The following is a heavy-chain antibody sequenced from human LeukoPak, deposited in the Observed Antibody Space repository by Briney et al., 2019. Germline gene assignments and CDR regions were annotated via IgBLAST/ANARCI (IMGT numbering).Heavy chain of an antibody. D-gene: IGHD4-11*01. CDR2: IKEDGSEK. CDR3: ARDWITVTGTGTDQ. V-gene: IGHV3-7*04. CDR1: GFTFSSYW. J-gene: IGHJ4*02. Sequence: GGSLRLSCAASGFTFSSYWMSWVRQAPGKGLEWVANIKEDGSEKYYVDSMKGRFTISRDNAKNSLYLQMNSLRAEDTAVYYCARDWITVTGTGTDQWGQGNLVTVSS.